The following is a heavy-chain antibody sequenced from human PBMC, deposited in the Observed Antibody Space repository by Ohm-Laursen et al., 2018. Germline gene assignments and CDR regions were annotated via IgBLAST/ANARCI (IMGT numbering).Heavy chain of an antibody. Sequence: GSLRLSCSASGFTFDDYAMHWVRQAPGKGLEWVSLISWDGGSTYYADSVKGRFTISRDNSKNSLYLQMNSLRAEDTALYYCASSVVIADAFDIWGQGTMVTVSS. CDR1: GFTFDDYA. CDR2: ISWDGGST. V-gene: IGHV3-43D*04. D-gene: IGHD4-23*01. CDR3: ASSVVIADAFDI. J-gene: IGHJ3*02.